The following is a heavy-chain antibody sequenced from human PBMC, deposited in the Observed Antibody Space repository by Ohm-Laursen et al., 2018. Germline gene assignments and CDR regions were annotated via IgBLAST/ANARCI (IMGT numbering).Heavy chain of an antibody. J-gene: IGHJ3*02. Sequence: SQTLSLTCTVSGGSISGYYWSWIRQTAGKGLEWIGRIHSSGSTNYNPSLQSRVTMSEDTSKNQFSLRLSSVTAADTAVYLCARRDITKAFNIWGQGTLVTVSS. CDR1: GGSISGYY. CDR2: IHSSGST. CDR3: ARRDITKAFNI. V-gene: IGHV4-4*07. D-gene: IGHD2-21*02.